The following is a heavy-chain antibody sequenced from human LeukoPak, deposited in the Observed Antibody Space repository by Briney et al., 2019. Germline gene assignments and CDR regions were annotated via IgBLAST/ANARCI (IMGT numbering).Heavy chain of an antibody. CDR3: ASRPGYYYGSGSFTFDY. J-gene: IGHJ4*02. CDR1: GGSISSYY. CDR2: VYYSGST. Sequence: SETLSLTCSVSGGSISSYYWSWLRQPPGKGLEWIGYVYYSGSTNYNPSLKSRVTISVDTSKNQFSLKLSSVTAADTAVYYCASRPGYYYGSGSFTFDYWGQGTLVTVSS. D-gene: IGHD3-10*01. V-gene: IGHV4-59*08.